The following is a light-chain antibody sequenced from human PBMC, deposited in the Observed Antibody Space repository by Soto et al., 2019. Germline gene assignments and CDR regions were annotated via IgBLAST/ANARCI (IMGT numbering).Light chain of an antibody. J-gene: IGKJ2*01. CDR1: QDISNY. Sequence: DIQMTQSPSSLSASVGDRVTITCQASQDISNYLNWYQQKPGKAPKLLIYDASNLETGVPSRFSGSGSGTDFTFTISSLQPEDTATYYCQQYDNLPPPYTFGQGTKLEIK. V-gene: IGKV1-33*01. CDR3: QQYDNLPPPYT. CDR2: DAS.